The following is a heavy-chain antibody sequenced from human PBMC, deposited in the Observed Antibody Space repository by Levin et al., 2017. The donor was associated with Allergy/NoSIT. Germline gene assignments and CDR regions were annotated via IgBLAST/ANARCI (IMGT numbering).Heavy chain of an antibody. D-gene: IGHD3-22*01. Sequence: PGGSLRLSCAGSGFTFSDSAIYWVRQASGKGLEWVGRIRRKANNYATAYAASVKGRFAVSRDDSKNTAYLQINSLRTEDTAVYYCATNYYDSKGRYYVWWYWGRGTLVTVSS. CDR2: IRRKANNYAT. J-gene: IGHJ4*02. CDR3: ATNYYDSKGRYYVWWY. CDR1: GFTFSDSA. V-gene: IGHV3-73*01.